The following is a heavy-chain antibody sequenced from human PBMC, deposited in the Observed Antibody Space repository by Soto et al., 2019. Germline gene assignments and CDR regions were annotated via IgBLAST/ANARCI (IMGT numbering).Heavy chain of an antibody. V-gene: IGHV5-51*01. CDR2: IYPGDSDT. CDR3: ARPGYCSGGSCYPRY. Sequence: GESLKISCKGSGYSFTSYWIGWARQMPGKGLEWMGIIYPGDSDTRYSPSFQGQVTISADKTISTAYLQWSSLKASDTAMYYCARPGYCSGGSCYPRYWGQGTLVTVSS. CDR1: GYSFTSYW. D-gene: IGHD2-15*01. J-gene: IGHJ4*02.